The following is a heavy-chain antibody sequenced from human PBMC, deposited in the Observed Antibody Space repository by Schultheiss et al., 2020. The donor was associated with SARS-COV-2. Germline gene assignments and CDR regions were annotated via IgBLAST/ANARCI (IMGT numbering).Heavy chain of an antibody. CDR2: ISYDGSNK. Sequence: GESLNISCAASGFTFSSYAMHWVRQAPGKGLEWVAVISYDGSNKYYADSVKGRFTISRDNSKNTLYLQMNSLRAEDTAVYYCARVGVVGATSFYYGMDVWGQGTTVTVSS. CDR1: GFTFSSYA. J-gene: IGHJ6*02. V-gene: IGHV3-30*01. D-gene: IGHD1-26*01. CDR3: ARVGVVGATSFYYGMDV.